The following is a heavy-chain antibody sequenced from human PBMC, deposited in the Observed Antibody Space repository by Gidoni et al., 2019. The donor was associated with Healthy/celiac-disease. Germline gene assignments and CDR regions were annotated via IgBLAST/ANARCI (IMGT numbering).Heavy chain of an antibody. D-gene: IGHD5-18*01. CDR1: GFTFSNAW. J-gene: IGHJ4*02. CDR2: IKSKTDGGTT. Sequence: EVQLVESGGGLVKPGVSLRLSCAASGFTFSNAWMNWVRQAPGKGLEWVGRIKSKTDGGTTDYAAPVKGRFTISRDDSKNTLYLQMNSLKTEDTAVYYCTTGDNEYSYGWDWGQGTLVTVSS. V-gene: IGHV3-15*07. CDR3: TTGDNEYSYGWD.